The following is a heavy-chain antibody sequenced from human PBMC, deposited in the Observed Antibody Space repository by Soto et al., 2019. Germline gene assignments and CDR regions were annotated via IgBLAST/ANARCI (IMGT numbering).Heavy chain of an antibody. Sequence: QVQLVQSGAEVREPGASVKVSCKASGYSFSSLDINWVRQTTGQGLEWMGWMQPRDGRTGYAQKFQGRVTMTRDTSINTDYMELSSLTSDDTAFYYCARGVTAGVDYWSQGTLVTVSS. J-gene: IGHJ4*02. CDR3: ARGVTAGVDY. D-gene: IGHD1-26*01. V-gene: IGHV1-8*01. CDR2: MQPRDGRT. CDR1: GYSFSSLD.